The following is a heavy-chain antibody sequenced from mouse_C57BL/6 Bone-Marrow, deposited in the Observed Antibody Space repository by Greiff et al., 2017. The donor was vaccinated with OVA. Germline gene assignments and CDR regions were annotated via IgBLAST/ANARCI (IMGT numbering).Heavy chain of an antibody. CDR2: IYPGSGST. D-gene: IGHD1-1*01. Sequence: QVQLQQPGAELVKPGASVKMSCKASGYTFTSYWITWVKQRPGQGLEWIGDIYPGSGSTNYNEKFKSKATLTVDTSSSTAYMQLSSLTSEDSAVYYGARFYYYGSSFLFDYGGQGTTLTVSS. CDR3: ARFYYYGSSFLFDY. J-gene: IGHJ2*01. CDR1: GYTFTSYW. V-gene: IGHV1-55*01.